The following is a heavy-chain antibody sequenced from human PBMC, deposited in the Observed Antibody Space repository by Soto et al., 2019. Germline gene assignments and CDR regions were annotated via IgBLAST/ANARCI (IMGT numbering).Heavy chain of an antibody. V-gene: IGHV4-39*01. CDR1: GGSISSSSYY. Sequence: PSETLSLTCTVSGGSISSSSYYWGWIRQPPGKGLEWIGSIYYSGSTYYNPSLKSRVTISVDTSKNQFSLKLSSVTAADTAVYYCARHRPYDSWFDPWGQGALVTVSS. CDR3: ARHRPYDSWFDP. CDR2: IYYSGST. D-gene: IGHD3-9*01. J-gene: IGHJ5*02.